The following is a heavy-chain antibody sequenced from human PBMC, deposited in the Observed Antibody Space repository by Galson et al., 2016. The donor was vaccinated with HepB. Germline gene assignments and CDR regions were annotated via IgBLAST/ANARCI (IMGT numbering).Heavy chain of an antibody. CDR1: GFTFSSYS. CDR2: ISSSSSYI. J-gene: IGHJ6*02. V-gene: IGHV3-21*01. D-gene: IGHD4-11*01. Sequence: SLRLSCAASGFTFSSYSMNWVRQAPGKGLEWVSSISSSSSYIYYADSVKGRFTISRDNAKNSLYLLMNSLRAEDTAVYYCAKELDYRLYYYYYGMDVWGQGTTVTVSS. CDR3: AKELDYRLYYYYYGMDV.